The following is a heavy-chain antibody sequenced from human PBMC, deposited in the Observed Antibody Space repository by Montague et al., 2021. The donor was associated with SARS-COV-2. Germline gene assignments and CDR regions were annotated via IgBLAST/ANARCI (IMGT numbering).Heavy chain of an antibody. CDR1: GGSVSSSPYY. CDR2: ISYSGRT. D-gene: IGHD3-10*01. Sequence: SETLSLTCTVSGGSVSSSPYYWGWIRQPPGRGLEWVGSISYSGRTYFSPSLKSRLTISVDSSENQFSLRLSSVTAADTAVYYCASSYYYGSGTYVYNYYMDVGGKGTTVTVPS. V-gene: IGHV4-39*01. CDR3: ASSYYYGSGTYVYNYYMDV. J-gene: IGHJ6*03.